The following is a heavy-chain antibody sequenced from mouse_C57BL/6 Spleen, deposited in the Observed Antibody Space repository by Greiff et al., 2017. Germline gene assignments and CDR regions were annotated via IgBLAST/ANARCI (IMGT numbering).Heavy chain of an antibody. Sequence: VQLQQSGPGLVQPSQSLSIPCTVSGFSLTSYGVHWVRQSPGKGLEWLGVIWSGGSTDYNAAFISRLSISKDNSKSQVFFKMNSLQADDTAIYYCARDGYGYPAYWGQGTLVTVSA. CDR1: GFSLTSYG. V-gene: IGHV2-2*01. J-gene: IGHJ3*01. CDR2: IWSGGST. CDR3: ARDGYGYPAY. D-gene: IGHD1-1*02.